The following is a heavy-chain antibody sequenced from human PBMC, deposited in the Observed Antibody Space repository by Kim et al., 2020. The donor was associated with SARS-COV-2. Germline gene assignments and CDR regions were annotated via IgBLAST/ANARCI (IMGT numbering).Heavy chain of an antibody. CDR3: ARGVGSSWFDA. CDR1: GYTFSDYN. Sequence: ASVKVSCKASGYTFSDYNIHWVRQAPGQGLEWMGWMTPKSGATKFAQKFEGRVTMTRDTSITTAYMDLSRLTSDDTAVYYCARGVGSSWFDAWGQGTLVTVSS. J-gene: IGHJ5*02. CDR2: MTPKSGAT. D-gene: IGHD3-10*01. V-gene: IGHV1-2*02.